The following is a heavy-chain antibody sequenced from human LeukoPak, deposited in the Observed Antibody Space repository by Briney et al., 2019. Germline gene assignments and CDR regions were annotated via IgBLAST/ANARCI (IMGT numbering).Heavy chain of an antibody. CDR2: IYYSGST. CDR1: GGSISRHY. D-gene: IGHD2-2*01. J-gene: IGHJ4*02. CDR3: ARHSSSYCSTTTCSLFDY. V-gene: IGHV4-59*11. Sequence: SETLSLTCTVSGGSISRHYWSWIRLPPGKRLEWIGYIYYSGSTTYNPSLKSRVTMSVDTSKNQFSLNLNSVTAADTAVYYCARHSSSYCSTTTCSLFDYWGRGTLVTVSS.